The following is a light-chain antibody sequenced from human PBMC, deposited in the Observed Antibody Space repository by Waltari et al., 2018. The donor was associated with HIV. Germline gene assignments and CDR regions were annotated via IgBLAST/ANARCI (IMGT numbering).Light chain of an antibody. Sequence: QSVLTQPPSVSEAPRQRVTISCSGSSSNIGNNAVNWYQQVPGKAPKLLIYYDDLLPSGVSDRFSGSKSGTSASLAIRGLQSEDEAEYYCAAWDDYLNGYVFGSGTKVTVL. V-gene: IGLV1-36*01. CDR1: SSNIGNNA. CDR3: AAWDDYLNGYV. J-gene: IGLJ1*01. CDR2: YDD.